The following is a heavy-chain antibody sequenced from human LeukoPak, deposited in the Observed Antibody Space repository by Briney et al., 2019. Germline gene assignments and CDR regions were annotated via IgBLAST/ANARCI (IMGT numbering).Heavy chain of an antibody. D-gene: IGHD6-19*01. CDR2: IYYSGNT. CDR3: ARALSRDGPVAPGY. CDR1: GDSISSHL. V-gene: IGHV4-59*11. J-gene: IGHJ4*02. Sequence: SETLSLTCTVSGDSISSHLWNWIRQPPGEGLEWIGYIYYSGNTNYNPSLKSRVTTSVDTSKNQFSLELSSVTAADPGVYYCARALSRDGPVAPGYWGEGVLVTVSS.